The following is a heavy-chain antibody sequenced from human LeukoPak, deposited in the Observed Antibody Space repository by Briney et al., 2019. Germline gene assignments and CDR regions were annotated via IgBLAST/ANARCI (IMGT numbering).Heavy chain of an antibody. Sequence: PSETLSLTCTVSGGSISGNNYFWGWIRQPPGKGLEWIGSIYYSGSTYYNPSLKRRVTISVDTSKNQYSLGLSSVTAADTAVYYCARPRDYGDYDAFDIWGQGTMVTVSS. J-gene: IGHJ3*02. D-gene: IGHD4-17*01. CDR1: GGSISGNNYF. V-gene: IGHV4-39*01. CDR3: ARPRDYGDYDAFDI. CDR2: IYYSGST.